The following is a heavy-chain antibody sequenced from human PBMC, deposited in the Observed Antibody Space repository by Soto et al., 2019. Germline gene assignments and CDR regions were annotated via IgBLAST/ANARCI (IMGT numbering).Heavy chain of an antibody. CDR2: INAGNGNT. D-gene: IGHD6-6*01. J-gene: IGHJ4*02. CDR1: GYTFTSYA. CDR3: ARGVAARLATFDY. V-gene: IGHV1-3*01. Sequence: ASVKVSCKASGYTFTSYAMHWVRQAPGQRLEWMGWINAGNGNTKYSQKFQGRVTITRDTSASTAYMELSSLRSEDTAVYYCARGVAARLATFDYWGQGTLATVCS.